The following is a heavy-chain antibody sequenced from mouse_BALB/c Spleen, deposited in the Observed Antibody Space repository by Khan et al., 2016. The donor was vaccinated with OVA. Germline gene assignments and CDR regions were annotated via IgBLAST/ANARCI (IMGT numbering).Heavy chain of an antibody. V-gene: IGHV2-9*02. CDR3: AGLYYYGSSFDAMDY. D-gene: IGHD1-1*01. Sequence: VQLQESGPGLVAPSQSLSITCTVSGFSLTSYGVHWVRQPPGKGLEWLGVIWAGGSTNYNSALMSRLSISKDNSKSQVFLKMNSLQTDDTAMYYCAGLYYYGSSFDAMDYWGQGTSVTVSS. J-gene: IGHJ4*01. CDR1: GFSLTSYG. CDR2: IWAGGST.